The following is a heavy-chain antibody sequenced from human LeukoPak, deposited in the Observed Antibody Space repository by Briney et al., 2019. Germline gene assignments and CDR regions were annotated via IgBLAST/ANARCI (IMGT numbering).Heavy chain of an antibody. Sequence: SETLSLTCTVSGGSISSSSYYWGWIRQPPGKGLEWIGSIYYSGSTYYNPSLKSRVTISVDTSNNQFYLKLSSVTAANTAVYYCETLKGTTASMDVWGKGTTVTVSS. J-gene: IGHJ6*03. D-gene: IGHD4-11*01. CDR1: GGSISSSSYY. CDR3: ETLKGTTASMDV. V-gene: IGHV4-39*01. CDR2: IYYSGST.